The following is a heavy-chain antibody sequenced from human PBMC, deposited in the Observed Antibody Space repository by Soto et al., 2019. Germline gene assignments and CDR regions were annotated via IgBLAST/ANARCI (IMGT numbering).Heavy chain of an antibody. J-gene: IGHJ4*02. V-gene: IGHV4-4*01. CDR1: GASIITSYW. D-gene: IGHD6-19*01. CDR2: IFHSGRT. Sequence: QVQLQESGPGLVEPSGTLSLTCLVSGASIITSYWYIWVRPTPGKGLEWVGEIFHSGRTNYSPTLKSRVTISVDTSRHQSALNFYSATCADTGIYCCVIATLRSGWAFDDWGQGTAVTVSS. CDR3: VIATLRSGWAFDD.